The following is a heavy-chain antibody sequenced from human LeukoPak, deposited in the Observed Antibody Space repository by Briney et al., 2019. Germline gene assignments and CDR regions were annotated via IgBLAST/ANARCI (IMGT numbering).Heavy chain of an antibody. D-gene: IGHD6-19*01. J-gene: IGHJ4*02. CDR3: ARDRGIAVAGTDFDY. V-gene: IGHV1-2*04. CDR1: GYTFTGYY. CDR2: INPNSGGT. Sequence: ASVKVSCKASGYTFTGYYMHWVRQAPGQGLEWMGWINPNSGGTNYAQKFQGWVTMTRDTSISTAYMELSRLRSDDTAVYYCARDRGIAVAGTDFDYWGQGTLVTVSS.